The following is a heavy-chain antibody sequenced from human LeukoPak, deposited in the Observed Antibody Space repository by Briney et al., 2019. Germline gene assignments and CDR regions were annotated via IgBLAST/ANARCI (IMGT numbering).Heavy chain of an antibody. CDR2: ISYSGST. J-gene: IGHJ4*02. Sequence: SETLSLICTVSGGSISNYYWSWIRQPPGKGLEWIGYISYSGSTRYNPSLKSRVTISVDTSRNQFSLKLSSVTAADTAVYYCARHRVGSGADHWGQGTLVTVSS. CDR1: GGSISNYY. CDR3: ARHRVGSGADH. V-gene: IGHV4-59*08. D-gene: IGHD3-10*01.